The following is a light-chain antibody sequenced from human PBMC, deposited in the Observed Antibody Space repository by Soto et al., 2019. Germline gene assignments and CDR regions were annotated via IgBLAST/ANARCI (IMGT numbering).Light chain of an antibody. CDR3: QQYNSYSPT. CDR1: QNIRNW. J-gene: IGKJ1*01. CDR2: DAS. Sequence: DIQMTQSPSTLSASVGDSVTITCRASQNIRNWLAWYQQKPGKAPNPLIYDASSLKSGVPARFSGSGSGTEFTLTISCLQPEDFATYYCQQYNSYSPTFGQGTKVDIK. V-gene: IGKV1-5*01.